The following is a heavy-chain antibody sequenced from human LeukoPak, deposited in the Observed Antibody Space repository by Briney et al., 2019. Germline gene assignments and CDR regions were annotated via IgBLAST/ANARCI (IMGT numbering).Heavy chain of an antibody. D-gene: IGHD3-22*01. CDR3: ARARRDSSGYWLP. J-gene: IGHJ3*01. V-gene: IGHV1-2*02. CDR1: GYTFTGYY. CDR2: INPNSGGT. Sequence: ASVKVSCKASGYTFTGYYMHWVRQAPGQGLEWMGWINPNSGGTNYARKFQGRVTMTRDTSISTAYMELSRLRSDDTAVYYCARARRDSSGYWLPWGQGTMVTVSS.